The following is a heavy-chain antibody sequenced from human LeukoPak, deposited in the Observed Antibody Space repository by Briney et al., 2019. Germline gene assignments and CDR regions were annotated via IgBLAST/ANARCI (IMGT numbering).Heavy chain of an antibody. V-gene: IGHV1-8*03. J-gene: IGHJ6*03. CDR3: ARGPRDYGDYDFSYMDV. CDR1: RYTFTSYD. D-gene: IGHD4-17*01. Sequence: ASVKVSCKASRYTFTSYDINWVRQATGQGLEWMGWMNPNSGNTGYAQKFKGRVTITRNTSISTAYMELSSLRSEDTAVYYCARGPRDYGDYDFSYMDVWGKGTTVTVSS. CDR2: MNPNSGNT.